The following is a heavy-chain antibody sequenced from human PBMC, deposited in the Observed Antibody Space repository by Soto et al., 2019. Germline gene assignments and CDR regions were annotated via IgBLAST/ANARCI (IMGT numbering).Heavy chain of an antibody. CDR3: ANIGAGSINSWYLLDF. CDR1: GFTFSSYA. D-gene: IGHD6-13*01. CDR2: VSGDGGST. Sequence: EVQLLESGGSLVQPGCSLRLSCAASGFTFSSYAMNWVRQAPGRGLEWVSSVSGDGGSTYYADSVKGRFTISRDNSKNTLSLQMNSLRAEDTAVYYCANIGAGSINSWYLLDFWGQGTLVTVSS. V-gene: IGHV3-23*01. J-gene: IGHJ4*02.